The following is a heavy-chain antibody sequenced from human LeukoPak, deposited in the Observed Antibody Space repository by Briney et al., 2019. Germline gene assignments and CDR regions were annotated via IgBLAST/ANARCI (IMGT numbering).Heavy chain of an antibody. Sequence: GGSLRLSCAASGFTFSSYEMSWVRQAPGKGLEWVSAISGSGGSTYYADPVKGRFTISRDNSKNTLYLQMNSLRAEDTAVYYCAKIWGSGEFHEKKDYDILTGYYRAPYYFDYWGQGTLVTVSS. CDR2: ISGSGGST. J-gene: IGHJ4*02. CDR1: GFTFSSYE. V-gene: IGHV3-23*01. CDR3: AKIWGSGEFHEKKDYDILTGYYRAPYYFDY. D-gene: IGHD3-9*01.